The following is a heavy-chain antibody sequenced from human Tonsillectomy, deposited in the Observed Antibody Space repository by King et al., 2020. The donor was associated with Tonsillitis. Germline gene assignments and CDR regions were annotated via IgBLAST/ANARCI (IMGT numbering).Heavy chain of an antibody. J-gene: IGHJ5*02. CDR2: INHSGST. V-gene: IGHV4-34*01. D-gene: IGHD3-3*01. CDR3: ARGRSYYDFWSGYFSFDP. CDR1: GGSFSGYY. Sequence: VQLQQWGAGLLKPSETLSLTCAVYGGSFSGYYWSWIRQPPGKGLEWIGEINHSGSTNYNPSLKSRVTISVDTSKNQFSLKLSSVTAADTAVYYCARGRSYYDFWSGYFSFDPWGQGTLVTVSS.